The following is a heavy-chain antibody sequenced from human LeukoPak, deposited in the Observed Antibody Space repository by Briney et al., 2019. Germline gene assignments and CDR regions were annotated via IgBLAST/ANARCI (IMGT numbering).Heavy chain of an antibody. CDR1: GGTFSSYA. CDR2: IIPIFGTA. J-gene: IGHJ6*03. CDR3: ARGYLGYYYYYMDV. D-gene: IGHD7-27*01. Sequence: SVKVSCKASGGTFSSYAISWVRQAPGQGLEWMGGIIPIFGTASYAQKFQGRVTITADESTSTAYMELSSLRSEDTAVYYCARGYLGYYYYYMDVWGKGTTVTVSS. V-gene: IGHV1-69*13.